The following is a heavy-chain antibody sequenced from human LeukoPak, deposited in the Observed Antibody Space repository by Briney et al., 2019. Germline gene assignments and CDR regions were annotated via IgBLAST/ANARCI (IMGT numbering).Heavy chain of an antibody. D-gene: IGHD5-12*01. J-gene: IGHJ4*02. V-gene: IGHV1-18*01. CDR1: GYTFTSYG. CDR3: AREYSGYDWGQFDY. CDR2: ISAYNGNT. Sequence: ASVKVSCKTSGYTFTSYGISWVRQAPGQGLEWVGWISAYNGNTNYAQKIQGRVTMTTDTSTSTAYMELRSLRSDDTAVYYCAREYSGYDWGQFDYWGQGTLVTVSS.